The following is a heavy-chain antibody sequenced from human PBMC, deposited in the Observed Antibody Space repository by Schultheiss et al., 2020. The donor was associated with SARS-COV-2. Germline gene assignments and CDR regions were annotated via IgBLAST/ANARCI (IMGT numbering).Heavy chain of an antibody. Sequence: ASVKVSCKTSGYTFTNYYIHWVRQAPGQGLQWMGTINPSGGGTSYAQKFQGRITMTRDTSTSTVYMELSSLRSEDTAVYYCARDGQFSGWSPGTWSWFDPWGQGTLVTVSS. CDR2: INPSGGGT. CDR1: GYTFTNYY. CDR3: ARDGQFSGWSPGTWSWFDP. V-gene: IGHV1-46*01. D-gene: IGHD6-19*01. J-gene: IGHJ5*02.